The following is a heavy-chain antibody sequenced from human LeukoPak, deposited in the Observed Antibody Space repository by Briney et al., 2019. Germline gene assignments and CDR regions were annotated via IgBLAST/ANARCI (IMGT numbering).Heavy chain of an antibody. Sequence: GGSLRLSCAASGFTFSDYYMSWIRQAPGKGLEWVSYINSSGSTIYYADSVKGRFTISRDNAKNSLYLQMNSLRAEDTAVYYCARVEGSGSPYYYYGMDVWGQGTTVTVSS. V-gene: IGHV3-11*01. D-gene: IGHD3-10*01. CDR2: INSSGSTI. CDR3: ARVEGSGSPYYYYGMDV. CDR1: GFTFSDYY. J-gene: IGHJ6*02.